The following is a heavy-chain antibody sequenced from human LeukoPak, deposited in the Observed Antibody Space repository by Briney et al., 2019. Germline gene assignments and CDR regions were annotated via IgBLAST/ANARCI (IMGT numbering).Heavy chain of an antibody. J-gene: IGHJ4*02. CDR3: ARVYQSAEYYFDY. CDR2: IYYTGST. Sequence: SETLSLTCTVSGGSIDSYYWSWIRQPRGKELGWIGYIYYTGSTEYHPSLKSRVTISLDTSKNQFSLKLTSVTAADTAVYYCARVYQSAEYYFDYWGQGNLVSVSS. V-gene: IGHV4-59*01. CDR1: GGSIDSYY. D-gene: IGHD2-2*01.